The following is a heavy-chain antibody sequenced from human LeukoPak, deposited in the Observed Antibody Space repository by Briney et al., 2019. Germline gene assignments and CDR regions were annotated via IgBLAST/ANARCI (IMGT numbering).Heavy chain of an antibody. Sequence: ASVNVSCKASGYTFTIYGISWVPQAPGQGVEWMGWISAYNGDTNYAQKLQGRVTMTTDTSTSTAYMELRSLRSDDTAVYYCARGLQENLAWLQAFSAFDIWGQGTMVTVSS. CDR3: ARGLQENLAWLQAFSAFDI. J-gene: IGHJ3*02. CDR1: GYTFTIYG. D-gene: IGHD6-19*01. V-gene: IGHV1-18*01. CDR2: ISAYNGDT.